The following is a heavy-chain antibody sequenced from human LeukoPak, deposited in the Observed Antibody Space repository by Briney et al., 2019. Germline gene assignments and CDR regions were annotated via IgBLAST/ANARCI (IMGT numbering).Heavy chain of an antibody. CDR1: GYTFTSYG. V-gene: IGHV1-18*01. CDR3: AGHYYDSSGYDY. Sequence: ASVKVSCKASGYTFTSYGISWVRQAPGQGLEWLGWISAYNGNTNYAQKLQGRVTMTTDISTSTAYMELRSLRSDDTAVYYCAGHYYDSSGYDYWGQGTLVTVSS. CDR2: ISAYNGNT. J-gene: IGHJ4*02. D-gene: IGHD3-22*01.